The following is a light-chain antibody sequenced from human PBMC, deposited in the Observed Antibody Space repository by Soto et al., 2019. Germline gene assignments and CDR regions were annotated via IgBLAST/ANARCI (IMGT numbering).Light chain of an antibody. CDR3: QQYNIWPLWT. Sequence: VMTQSPATLSVSPGERAALSCRASQSVSTNLAWYQQKPGQPPRLLIYFASTRATAVPARFTAGGSGTEFTLTISSLQSEDFAVYFCQQYNIWPLWTLGQGTTVDTK. J-gene: IGKJ1*01. CDR1: QSVSTN. V-gene: IGKV3-15*01. CDR2: FAS.